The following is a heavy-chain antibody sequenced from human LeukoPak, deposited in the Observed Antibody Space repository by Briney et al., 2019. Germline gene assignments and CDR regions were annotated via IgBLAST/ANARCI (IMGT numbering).Heavy chain of an antibody. CDR3: AAPDSSVWTSDFDH. D-gene: IGHD6-19*01. V-gene: IGHV1-2*02. Sequence: ASVEVSCKASGYTFSDYYIHWVRQVPGQGLEWMGWINSNSAGTKYAQKFQGRVTMTRDTSISTVYMELSRLRSDDTAVYYCAAPDSSVWTSDFDHWGQGTLVTVSS. CDR1: GYTFSDYY. CDR2: INSNSAGT. J-gene: IGHJ4*02.